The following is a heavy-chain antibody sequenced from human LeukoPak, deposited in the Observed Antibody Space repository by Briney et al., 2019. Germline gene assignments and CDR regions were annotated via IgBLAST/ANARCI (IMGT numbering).Heavy chain of an antibody. V-gene: IGHV3-30*02. J-gene: IGHJ4*02. CDR3: AKGQYLPAFLEWLLSFDY. CDR1: GFTFCSYG. Sequence: GRSLRLSCAASGFTFCSYGMHWVRQAPGKGLEWVAFIRYDGSNKYYADSVKGRFTISRDNSKNTLYLQINSLRAEDTAVYYCAKGQYLPAFLEWLLSFDYWGQGTLVTVSS. D-gene: IGHD3-3*02. CDR2: IRYDGSNK.